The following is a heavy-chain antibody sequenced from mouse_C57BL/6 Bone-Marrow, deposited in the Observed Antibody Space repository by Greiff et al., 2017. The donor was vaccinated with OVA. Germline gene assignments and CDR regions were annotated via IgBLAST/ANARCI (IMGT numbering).Heavy chain of an antibody. V-gene: IGHV1-50*01. D-gene: IGHD2-2*01. CDR2: IDPSDSYT. J-gene: IGHJ4*01. CDR1: GYTFTSYW. Sequence: QVQLQQPGAELVKPGASVKLSCKASGYTFTSYWMQWVKQRPGQGLEWIGEIDPSDSYTNYNQKFKGKATLTVDTSSSTDYLQLSSLTSEDSAVKYCSRSGNGYDGWGQGTTVTVSS. CDR3: SRSGNGYDG.